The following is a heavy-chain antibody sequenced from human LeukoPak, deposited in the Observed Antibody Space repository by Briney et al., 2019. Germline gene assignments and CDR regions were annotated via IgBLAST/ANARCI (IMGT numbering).Heavy chain of an antibody. CDR1: GFTFNRYS. D-gene: IGHD6-13*01. CDR2: ICSSSGCI. CDR3: AGGSSTSSYYFDH. J-gene: IGHJ4*02. Sequence: PGGSLRLSCAASGFTFNRYSMNWVRQAPGKGLEWVSSICSSSGCIYYADSVRGRFTVSRDNAKNSVFLQMNNLRAEDAAVYYCAGGSSTSSYYFDHWGQGILVTVSS. V-gene: IGHV3-21*01.